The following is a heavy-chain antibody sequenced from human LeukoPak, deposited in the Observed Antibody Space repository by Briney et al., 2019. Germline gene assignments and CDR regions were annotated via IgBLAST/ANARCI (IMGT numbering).Heavy chain of an antibody. CDR2: IYYSGTT. CDR1: GGSISSSRYY. CDR3: ARSASGTYSLGY. Sequence: SETLSLTCTVSGGSISSSRYYWGWIRQPPGKGLDWIAIIYYSGTTYYNPSLRSRVTISVDTSKNQFSLKLSSVTAADTAVYYCARSASGTYSLGYWGQGTLVTVSS. V-gene: IGHV4-39*07. J-gene: IGHJ4*02. D-gene: IGHD1-26*01.